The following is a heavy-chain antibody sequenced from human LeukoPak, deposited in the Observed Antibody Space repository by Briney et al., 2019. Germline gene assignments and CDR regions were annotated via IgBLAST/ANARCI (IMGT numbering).Heavy chain of an antibody. V-gene: IGHV3-30*04. Sequence: GGSLRLSCAASGFTFSSYAMHWVRQAPGEGLEWVAVISYDGSNKYYADTVKGRFTISRDNSKNTLYLQMNSLRAEDTAVYYCARGPYYYGMDVWGQGTTVTVSS. J-gene: IGHJ6*02. CDR3: ARGPYYYGMDV. CDR1: GFTFSSYA. CDR2: ISYDGSNK.